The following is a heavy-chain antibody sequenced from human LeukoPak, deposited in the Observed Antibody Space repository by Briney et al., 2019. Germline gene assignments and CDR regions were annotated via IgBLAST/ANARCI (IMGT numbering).Heavy chain of an antibody. D-gene: IGHD3-10*01. CDR1: GFTFSTYS. J-gene: IGHJ4*02. Sequence: GGSLRPSCAASGFTFSTYSMNWVRQAPGKGLEWVARIRMKVNSSTTEYVASVKGRFTISRDDSKNSLYLQMNSLKTEDTAVYYCARAFYGLGSFLPDYWGQGTLVTVSS. CDR2: IRMKVNSSTT. V-gene: IGHV3-72*01. CDR3: ARAFYGLGSFLPDY.